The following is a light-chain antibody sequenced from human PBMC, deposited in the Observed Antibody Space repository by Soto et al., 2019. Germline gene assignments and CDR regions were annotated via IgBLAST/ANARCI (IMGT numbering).Light chain of an antibody. Sequence: DIVMTQSPDSLAVSLGERATINCKSSQSVLYSSTNKNYLAWYQQQPGQPPKLLIYWASTRESGVPDRFSGSGSGTDFTLTISSLQAEDVAVYYCQQYYSSRRTFGQGTQLEIK. J-gene: IGKJ2*01. V-gene: IGKV4-1*01. CDR3: QQYYSSRRT. CDR2: WAS. CDR1: QSVLYSSTNKNY.